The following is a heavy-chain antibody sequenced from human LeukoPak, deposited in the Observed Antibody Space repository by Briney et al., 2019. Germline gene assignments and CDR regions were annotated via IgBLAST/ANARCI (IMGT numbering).Heavy chain of an antibody. D-gene: IGHD4-17*01. Sequence: SETLSPTCTVSGGFITSGIHWWSWARQTPGKGLEWIGEIYQSGTTNYKPSLKSRVTMSLDKSRNLFSLQLSSVTAADTAVYYCATYFYGDYALHYFDYWGQGALVTVSS. J-gene: IGHJ4*02. CDR3: ATYFYGDYALHYFDY. CDR2: IYQSGTT. V-gene: IGHV4-4*02. CDR1: GGFITSGIHW.